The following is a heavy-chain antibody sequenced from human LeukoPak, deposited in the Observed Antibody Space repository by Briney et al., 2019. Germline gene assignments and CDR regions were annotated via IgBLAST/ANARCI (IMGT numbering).Heavy chain of an antibody. V-gene: IGHV1-46*04. CDR3: ARVMYFNIMTGTYKGDDY. D-gene: IGHD3-9*01. J-gene: IGHJ4*02. CDR2: IHPSGGVT. CDR1: GYIFIHYY. Sequence: ASVKASCKASGYIFIHYYIHWVRQAPGQGLEWMGIIHPSGGVTTYAQKLQGRVTMTRDTSTSTVYMELSSLRSDDTAVYYCARVMYFNIMTGTYKGDDYWGQGTLVTVSS.